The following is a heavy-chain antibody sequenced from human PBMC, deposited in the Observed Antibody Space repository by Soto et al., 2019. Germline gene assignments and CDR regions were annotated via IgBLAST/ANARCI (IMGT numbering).Heavy chain of an antibody. D-gene: IGHD5-12*01. V-gene: IGHV1-69*13. Sequence: SVKVSCKASGGTFSSYAISWVRQAPGQELEWMGGIIPIFGTANYAQKFQGRVTITADESTSTAYMELSSLRYEDTAVYYCATSRKGDSGYDYLGSGWSGDYFDYWGQGTLVTVSS. CDR2: IIPIFGTA. J-gene: IGHJ4*02. CDR3: ATSRKGDSGYDYLGSGWSGDYFDY. CDR1: GGTFSSYA.